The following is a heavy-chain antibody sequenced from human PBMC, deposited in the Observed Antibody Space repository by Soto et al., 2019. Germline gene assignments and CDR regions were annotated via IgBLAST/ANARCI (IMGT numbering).Heavy chain of an antibody. V-gene: IGHV3-23*01. CDR2: ISGSGGGT. Sequence: EVQLLQSGGGLVQPGGSLRLSCAASGFTFNIYAMNWVRQAPGKGLEWVSAISGSGGGTYYADSVRGRFTISRDNSKNTLFPQMSSLRAEDTAVYCCAKVGYCSTTSCYLAENDYWGQGTLVTVSS. CDR1: GFTFNIYA. D-gene: IGHD2-2*01. CDR3: AKVGYCSTTSCYLAENDY. J-gene: IGHJ4*02.